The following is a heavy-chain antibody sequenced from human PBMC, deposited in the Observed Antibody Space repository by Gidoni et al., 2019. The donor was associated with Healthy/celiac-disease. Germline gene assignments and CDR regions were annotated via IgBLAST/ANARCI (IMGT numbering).Heavy chain of an antibody. D-gene: IGHD3-22*01. Sequence: QLQLQESGPGLVKPSETLSLTCTVSGGSLSSSSYYWGWIRQPPGKGLGWIGSIYYSGSTSYNPSLKSRVTISVDTSKNQFSLKLSSVTAADTAVYYCAAPGDYYDSSGYRTSYFQHWGQGTLVTVSS. CDR2: IYYSGST. J-gene: IGHJ1*01. CDR1: GGSLSSSSYY. V-gene: IGHV4-39*01. CDR3: AAPGDYYDSSGYRTSYFQH.